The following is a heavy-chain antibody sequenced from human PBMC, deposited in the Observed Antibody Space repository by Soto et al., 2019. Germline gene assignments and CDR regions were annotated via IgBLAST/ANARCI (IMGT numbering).Heavy chain of an antibody. V-gene: IGHV3-33*01. Sequence: QVQLVESGGGVVQPGRSLRLSCAASGFTFNSYGMHWVRQAPGKGLEWVAVIWYDGSNKYYADSVKGRFTISRDNSKNTLYLQMNSLRAEDTAVYYCARQSIAARPCYFDYWGQGTLVTVSS. CDR3: ARQSIAARPCYFDY. J-gene: IGHJ4*02. CDR2: IWYDGSNK. CDR1: GFTFNSYG. D-gene: IGHD6-6*01.